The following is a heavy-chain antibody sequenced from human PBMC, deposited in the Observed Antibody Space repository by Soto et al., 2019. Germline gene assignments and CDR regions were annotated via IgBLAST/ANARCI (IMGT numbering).Heavy chain of an antibody. V-gene: IGHV3-30*19. CDR2: TSYDGSDK. CDR3: ARWGTTGGLDV. J-gene: IGHJ1*01. CDR1: GFTFRSYV. Sequence: VQLVESGGGVVQPGTSLRVSCVGSGFTFRSYVMHWVRQAPGKGLEWVDLTSYDGSDKYYDDSVRGRFTISRDNSRNTVDLQMASLRLEDTALYYCARWGTTGGLDVWGQGTLISVSS. D-gene: IGHD3-16*01.